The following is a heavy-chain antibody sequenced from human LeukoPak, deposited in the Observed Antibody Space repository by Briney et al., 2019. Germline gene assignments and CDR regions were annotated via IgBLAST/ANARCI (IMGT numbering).Heavy chain of an antibody. V-gene: IGHV3-43*01. J-gene: IGHJ4*02. D-gene: IGHD5-18*01. CDR2: AGWAGGTT. CDR1: GFNFDRYT. Sequence: GGSLRLSCATSGFNFDRYTIHWVRQAPGKGLEWVSLAGWAGGTTYYSDSVRCRFTISRDSGKNSVYLQMNSLTTDDTAFYFCAKELDTMFFDYWGQGALVTVSS. CDR3: AKELDTMFFDY.